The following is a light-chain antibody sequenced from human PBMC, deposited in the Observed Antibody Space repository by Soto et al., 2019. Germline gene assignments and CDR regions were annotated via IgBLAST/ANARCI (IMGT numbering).Light chain of an antibody. V-gene: IGKV1-39*01. Sequence: DIQMTQSPPSLSASVGDRVTITCRASQSISTYLNWYQQKLGKAPKLLISAASSLQGGVPSRFSGSGSGTDFTLTISSLQPEDFATYYCQQGSFTLTFGGGTKVDIK. CDR1: QSISTY. CDR2: AAS. J-gene: IGKJ4*01. CDR3: QQGSFTLT.